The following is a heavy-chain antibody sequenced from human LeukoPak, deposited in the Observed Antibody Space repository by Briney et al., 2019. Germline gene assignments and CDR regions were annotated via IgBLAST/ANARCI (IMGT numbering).Heavy chain of an antibody. CDR3: ATMITFGGVIPV. Sequence: PSETLSLTCTVSGGSISSYYRSWIRQPAGKGLEWIGRIYTSGSTNYNPSLKSRVTMSVDTSKNQFSLKLSSVTAADTAVYYCATMITFGGVIPVWGQGTLVTVSS. CDR1: GGSISSYY. D-gene: IGHD3-16*02. V-gene: IGHV4-4*07. J-gene: IGHJ4*02. CDR2: IYTSGST.